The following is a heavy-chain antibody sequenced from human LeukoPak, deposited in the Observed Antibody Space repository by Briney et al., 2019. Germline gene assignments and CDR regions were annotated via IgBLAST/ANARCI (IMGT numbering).Heavy chain of an antibody. CDR2: MNPNSGNT. Sequence: ASVKVSCKASGYTFTSYYMNWVRQATGQGLEWMGWMNPNSGNTVYAQKFQGRVTMTRNTSTSTAYMELSSLISDDTAVYYCARRIRGAPPVYWGEGTLVTVSS. J-gene: IGHJ4*02. CDR1: GYTFTSYY. D-gene: IGHD3-10*01. V-gene: IGHV1-8*01. CDR3: ARRIRGAPPVY.